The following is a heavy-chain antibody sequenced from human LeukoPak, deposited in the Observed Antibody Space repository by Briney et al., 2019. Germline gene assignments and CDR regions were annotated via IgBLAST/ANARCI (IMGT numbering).Heavy chain of an antibody. CDR3: ARDNIRSLDY. CDR1: GFTFDSYA. J-gene: IGHJ4*02. CDR2: ISGSGGSI. D-gene: IGHD1-14*01. V-gene: IGHV3-23*01. Sequence: GGSLRLSCAASGFTFDSYAMSWVRQAPGKGLEWVSSISGSGGSIYYADSVKGRFTISRDNSKNTLYLQMNSLRVEDTAVYYCARDNIRSLDYWGQGTLVTVSS.